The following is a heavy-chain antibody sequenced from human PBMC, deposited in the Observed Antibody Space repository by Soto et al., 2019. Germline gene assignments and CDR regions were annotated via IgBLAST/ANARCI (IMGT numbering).Heavy chain of an antibody. Sequence: EVQLVESGGDLVQPGGSLRLSCADSRFTFSGYWMYWVRQAPGKGLEWVANIKEDGSEKNYVDSVRGRFTISRDNAKNSLYLQMNSLRAEDTAVYYCARGARIWGQGTMVTAS. CDR2: IKEDGSEK. CDR1: RFTFSGYW. CDR3: ARGARI. V-gene: IGHV3-7*01. J-gene: IGHJ3*02.